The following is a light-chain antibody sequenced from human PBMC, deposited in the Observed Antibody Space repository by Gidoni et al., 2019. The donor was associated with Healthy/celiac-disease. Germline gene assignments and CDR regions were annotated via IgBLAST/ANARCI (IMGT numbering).Light chain of an antibody. CDR1: QDISNY. CDR2: DAS. CDR3: QQYDNLT. Sequence: DIQMTQSPSSLSASVGDRVTITCQASQDISNYLNWYQQKPGKAPKLLIYDASNLETGVPSRFSGSGSVTDFTFTISSLQPEDIATYYCQQYDNLTFDPGTKVDIK. V-gene: IGKV1-33*01. J-gene: IGKJ3*01.